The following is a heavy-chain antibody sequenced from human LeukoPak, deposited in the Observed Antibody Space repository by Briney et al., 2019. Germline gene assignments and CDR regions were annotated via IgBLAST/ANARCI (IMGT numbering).Heavy chain of an antibody. J-gene: IGHJ1*01. V-gene: IGHV4-34*01. CDR1: GESFSGYY. Sequence: PSETLSLTCAVYGESFSGYYWSWIRQPPGKGLEWIGEINHSGSTNYNPSLKSRVTISVDTSKNQFSLKLSSVTAADTAVYYCARVRIAAAGTYFQHWGQGTLVTVSS. D-gene: IGHD6-13*01. CDR3: ARVRIAAAGTYFQH. CDR2: INHSGST.